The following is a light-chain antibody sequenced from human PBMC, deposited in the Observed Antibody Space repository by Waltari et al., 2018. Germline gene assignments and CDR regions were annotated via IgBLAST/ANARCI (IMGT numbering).Light chain of an antibody. CDR3: CSYAGTWV. V-gene: IGLV2-11*01. CDR2: DVT. Sequence: QSALTQPRSVSGSPGQSVTISCTGTGSDVGDSNYVSWYQQHPGEAPKLVIYDVTNRPSGVPARFSGSKSGHSASLTVSGLQSEDEADYYCCSYAGTWVFGGGTKLTVL. CDR1: GSDVGDSNY. J-gene: IGLJ3*02.